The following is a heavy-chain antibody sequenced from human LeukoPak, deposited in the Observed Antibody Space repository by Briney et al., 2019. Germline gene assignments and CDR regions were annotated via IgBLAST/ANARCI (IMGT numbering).Heavy chain of an antibody. V-gene: IGHV3-30*03. CDR3: ARLVGATAGFDY. Sequence: GGSLRLFCAASGFTFSSYSMNWVRQAPGKGLEWVAVISYDGSNNYYADSVKGRFTISRDNSKNTLFLQMNSLRAEDTAVYYCARLVGATAGFDYWGQGTLVTVSS. CDR1: GFTFSSYS. CDR2: ISYDGSNN. J-gene: IGHJ4*02. D-gene: IGHD1-26*01.